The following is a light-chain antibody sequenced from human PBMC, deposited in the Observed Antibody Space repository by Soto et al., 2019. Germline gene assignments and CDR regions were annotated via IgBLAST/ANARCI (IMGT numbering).Light chain of an antibody. CDR1: SSNIGAGYA. CDR3: QSYDSSLSGSV. Sequence: QPVLTQPPSVSGAPGQRVTISCTGSSSNIGAGYAVHWYLQLPGTAPKLLIYSNSNRPSGVPDRFSGSKSGTSASLAITGLQAEDEADYYCQSYDSSLSGSVFGGGTKLTVL. J-gene: IGLJ2*01. CDR2: SNS. V-gene: IGLV1-40*01.